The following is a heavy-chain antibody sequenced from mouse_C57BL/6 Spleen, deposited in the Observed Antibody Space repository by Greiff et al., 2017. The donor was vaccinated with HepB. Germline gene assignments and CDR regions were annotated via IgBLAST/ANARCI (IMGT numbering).Heavy chain of an antibody. Sequence: VQLMESGGGLVQPGGSLSLSCAASGFTFTDYYMSWVRQPPGKALEWLGFIRNKANGYTTEYSASVKGRFTISRDNSQSILYLQMNALRAEDSATYYCARFEDSSGYFDYWGQGTTLTVSS. D-gene: IGHD3-2*02. CDR3: ARFEDSSGYFDY. CDR2: IRNKANGYTT. CDR1: GFTFTDYY. V-gene: IGHV7-3*01. J-gene: IGHJ2*01.